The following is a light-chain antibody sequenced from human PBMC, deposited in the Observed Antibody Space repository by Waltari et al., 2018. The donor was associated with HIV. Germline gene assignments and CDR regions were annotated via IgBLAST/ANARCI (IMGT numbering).Light chain of an antibody. CDR2: DNH. CDR1: SSTFGNDF. V-gene: IGLV1-51*01. CDR3: GTWDASLSVGV. Sequence: QSVLTQPPSVSAAPGQKVTISCSVSSTFGNDFVSWYQHLPGSAPKLLIYDNHKRPSGIADRFSGSKSGTSSTLGITGLQTGDEADYYCGTWDASLSVGVFGGGTKLTVL. J-gene: IGLJ3*02.